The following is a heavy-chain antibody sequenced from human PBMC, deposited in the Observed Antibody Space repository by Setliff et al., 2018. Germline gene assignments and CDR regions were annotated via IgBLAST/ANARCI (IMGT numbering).Heavy chain of an antibody. D-gene: IGHD2-15*01. CDR2: VYSTGST. CDR3: VRDRYGRNSDGSGVYNWFDS. CDR1: GASISSGSHY. J-gene: IGHJ5*01. Sequence: SETLSLNCNVSGASISSGSHYWSWIRQSAGEKPTWIGHVYSTGSTNYNPSFESRVSISVDKSNNQFSLKMTSVTAADTAMYYCVRDRYGRNSDGSGVYNWFDSWGQGILVTVSS. V-gene: IGHV4-61*09.